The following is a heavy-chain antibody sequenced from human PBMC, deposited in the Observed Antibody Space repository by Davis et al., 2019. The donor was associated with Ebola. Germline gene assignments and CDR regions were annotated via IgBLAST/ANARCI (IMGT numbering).Heavy chain of an antibody. D-gene: IGHD6-13*01. V-gene: IGHV3-23*01. Sequence: GGSLRLSCAASGFSFSSYAMSWVRQAPGKGLEWVSVVSDSGGSTYYADPVKGRFTISRDNSKNTLYLQMNSLRAEDTAVYYCAKDGYSSSWNYFDYWGQGTLVTVSS. CDR3: AKDGYSSSWNYFDY. J-gene: IGHJ4*02. CDR2: VSDSGGST. CDR1: GFSFSSYA.